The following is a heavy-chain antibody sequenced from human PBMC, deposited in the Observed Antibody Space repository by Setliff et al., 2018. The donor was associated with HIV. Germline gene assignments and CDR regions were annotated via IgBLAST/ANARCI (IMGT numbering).Heavy chain of an antibody. Sequence: LSLTCIVSGGAISSRAYFWGWIRQPPGKGLEWIGSISSSGSFYYNPSLRSRVTISVDTSNNHFSLNLTSVTAADTALYYCASTATTWGRHSWFDPWGQGTLVTVSS. V-gene: IGHV4-39*02. D-gene: IGHD4-4*01. J-gene: IGHJ5*02. CDR3: ASTATTWGRHSWFDP. CDR1: GGAISSRAYF. CDR2: ISSSGSF.